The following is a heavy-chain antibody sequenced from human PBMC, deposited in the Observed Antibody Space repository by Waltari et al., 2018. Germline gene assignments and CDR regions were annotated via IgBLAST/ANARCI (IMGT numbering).Heavy chain of an antibody. V-gene: IGHV4-59*08. D-gene: IGHD4-17*01. Sequence: QVQLQESGPGLVKPSETLSLTCTVSGGSISSYYRSWIRQPQGKRLGWIGYIYYSVSTNYNPSLKSRVTISVDTSKNQFSLKLSSVTAADTAVYYCATSTATVTLIDYWGQGTLVTVSS. J-gene: IGHJ4*02. CDR1: GGSISSYY. CDR2: IYYSVST. CDR3: ATSTATVTLIDY.